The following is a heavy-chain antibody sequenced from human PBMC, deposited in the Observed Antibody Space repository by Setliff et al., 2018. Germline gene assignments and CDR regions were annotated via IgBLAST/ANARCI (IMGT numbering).Heavy chain of an antibody. V-gene: IGHV4-34*01. CDR1: GGSFSGYY. D-gene: IGHD2-2*01. Sequence: PSETLSLTCAVYGGSFSGYYWSWIRQPPGKGLECIGEINHTGSTNYSPSLKSRVTIAVDTSKNQFSLKLTSVTAADTAVYYCARGYCSSPSCFFAGWFDPWGQGTLVTVSS. CDR2: INHTGST. J-gene: IGHJ5*02. CDR3: ARGYCSSPSCFFAGWFDP.